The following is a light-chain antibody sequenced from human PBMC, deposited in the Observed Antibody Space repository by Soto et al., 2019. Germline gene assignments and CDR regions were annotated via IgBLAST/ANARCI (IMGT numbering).Light chain of an antibody. J-gene: IGKJ1*01. V-gene: IGKV1-9*01. CDR1: QATRSY. Sequence: DIQLTQSPSFLSASVGDRVTITCRASQATRSYLAWYQQKPGKAPKLLIYAASTLQSGVPSRFSGSGSGTEFILTISSLQPDDFATYCCQHYGGMWAFGQGTKVDIK. CDR2: AAS. CDR3: QHYGGMWA.